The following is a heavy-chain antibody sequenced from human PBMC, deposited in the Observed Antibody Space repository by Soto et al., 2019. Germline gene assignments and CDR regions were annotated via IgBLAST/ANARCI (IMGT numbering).Heavy chain of an antibody. CDR3: ARVPTSGYAFSLQDH. D-gene: IGHD5-12*01. Sequence: GGSLGLSCAASGFTFSSYWMHWVRQAPGKGLVWVSRINSDGTSTTYADSAKGRFTISRDNAKNTLFLQMDSLRAEDTAVYYCARVPTSGYAFSLQDHRGQGTLVTGSS. V-gene: IGHV3-74*03. CDR2: INSDGTST. CDR1: GFTFSSYW. J-gene: IGHJ4*01.